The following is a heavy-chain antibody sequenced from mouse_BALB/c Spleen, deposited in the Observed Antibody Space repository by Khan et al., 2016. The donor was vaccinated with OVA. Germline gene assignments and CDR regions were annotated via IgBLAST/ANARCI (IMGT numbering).Heavy chain of an antibody. CDR2: IWSGGST. Sequence: QVQLKESGPGLVQPSQSLSITCTVSGFSLTNYGVHWVRQSPGKGLEWLGVIWSGGSTDYNGAFISRLSISKDNSKSQVFFKMNSLQPNDTAIYYCAISGTGTAGFAYWGQGTLVTVSA. CDR3: AISGTGTAGFAY. V-gene: IGHV2-2*02. D-gene: IGHD4-1*01. J-gene: IGHJ3*01. CDR1: GFSLTNYG.